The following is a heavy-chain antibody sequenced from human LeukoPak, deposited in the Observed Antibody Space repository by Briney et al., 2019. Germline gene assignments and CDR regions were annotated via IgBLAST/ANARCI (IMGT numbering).Heavy chain of an antibody. J-gene: IGHJ6*03. D-gene: IGHD1-26*01. CDR2: IYHSGST. CDR3: ARDIVGFYYMDV. V-gene: IGHV4-38-2*02. Sequence: SETLSLTCTVSGYSISSGYYWGWIRQPPGKGLEWIGSIYHSGSTYYNPSLKSRVTISVDTSKNQFSLKLSSVTAADTAVYYCARDIVGFYYMDVWGKGTTVTISS. CDR1: GYSISSGYY.